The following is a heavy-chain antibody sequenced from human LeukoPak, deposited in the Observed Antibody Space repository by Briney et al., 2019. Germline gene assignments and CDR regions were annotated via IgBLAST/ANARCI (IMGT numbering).Heavy chain of an antibody. Sequence: GGSLRLSCAASGFTFSDHYMDWVRQAPGKGVEWVGRTRNKVNSYTTEYAASVKGRFTISRDDSKNSLYLQMNSLKTEDTAVYYCARDVGYDSSLRHDYWGQGTLVTVSS. D-gene: IGHD3-22*01. J-gene: IGHJ4*02. CDR1: GFTFSDHY. CDR2: TRNKVNSYTT. V-gene: IGHV3-72*01. CDR3: ARDVGYDSSLRHDY.